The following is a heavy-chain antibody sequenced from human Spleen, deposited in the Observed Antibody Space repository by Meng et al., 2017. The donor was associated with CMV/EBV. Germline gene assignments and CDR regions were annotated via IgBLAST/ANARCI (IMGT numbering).Heavy chain of an antibody. D-gene: IGHD2-21*01. CDR3: ARGIAPSSNYFYYGMDV. Sequence: SETLSLTCAVYGGSFSGNYWSWIRQPPGTGLEWIGYIYYSGSTNYNPSLKSRLTISVDTSKNQFSLKLSSVTAADTAVYYCARGIAPSSNYFYYGMDVWGQGTTVTVSS. J-gene: IGHJ6*02. CDR2: IYYSGST. V-gene: IGHV4-59*01. CDR1: GGSFSGNY.